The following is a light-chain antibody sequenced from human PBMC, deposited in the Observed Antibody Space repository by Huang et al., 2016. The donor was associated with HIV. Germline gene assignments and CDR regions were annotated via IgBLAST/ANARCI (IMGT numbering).Light chain of an antibody. Sequence: EIVLTQSPATLSLSPGERATLPCRASQSVGGNLAWYQQKPGQAPRLLIYGASTRATGIPARFSGSGSGTDFTLTSSSLEPEDFAVYYCQQRANWPPTFGGGTKVEIK. CDR3: QQRANWPPT. CDR1: QSVGGN. J-gene: IGKJ4*01. V-gene: IGKV3-11*01. CDR2: GAS.